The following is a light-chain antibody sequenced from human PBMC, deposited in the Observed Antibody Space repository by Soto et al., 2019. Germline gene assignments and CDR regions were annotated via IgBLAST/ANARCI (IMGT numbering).Light chain of an antibody. Sequence: QSALTQPPSVSGAPGQRVTISCTGTSSTIGANYDVHWYQHLPGTAPKLLIYGTTNRPSGVPDRFSGSKSGTSASLAITGLQAEDEADYYCLSYDSSLSGWVFGGGTKLTVL. V-gene: IGLV1-40*01. CDR3: LSYDSSLSGWV. J-gene: IGLJ3*02. CDR1: SSTIGANYD. CDR2: GTT.